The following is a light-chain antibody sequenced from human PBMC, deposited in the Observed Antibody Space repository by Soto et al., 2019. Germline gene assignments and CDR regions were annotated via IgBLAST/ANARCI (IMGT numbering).Light chain of an antibody. CDR2: KAS. J-gene: IGKJ2*02. V-gene: IGKV1-5*03. CDR3: QHYNSIPMGT. CDR1: QSISGW. Sequence: DIQMTQSPSTLSASVGDRVTITCRASQSISGWLAWYQQKPGQAPKLLIYKASTLESGVPPRFSGSGSVTEFTLSISRLQPDCFHTYYCQHYNSIPMGTYGHGTKLQMK.